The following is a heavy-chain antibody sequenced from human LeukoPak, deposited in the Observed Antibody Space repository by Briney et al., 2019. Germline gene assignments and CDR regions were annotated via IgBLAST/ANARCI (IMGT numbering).Heavy chain of an antibody. V-gene: IGHV5-51*01. J-gene: IGHJ4*02. Sequence: GESLKISCRGSGYSFTSYWIGWVRQLPGKGLEWMGIIYPGDSDTRYSPSFQGQVTISADKSINTAYLQWSSLKASDTAMYYCARLPKQLELRGFFDYWGQGTLVTVSS. CDR2: IYPGDSDT. D-gene: IGHD1-7*01. CDR3: ARLPKQLELRGFFDY. CDR1: GYSFTSYW.